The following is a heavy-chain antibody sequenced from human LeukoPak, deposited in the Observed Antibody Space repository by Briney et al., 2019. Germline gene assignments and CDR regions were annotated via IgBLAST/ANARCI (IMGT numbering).Heavy chain of an antibody. Sequence: GGSLRLSCAASGFTLSSYEMNWVRQAPGKGLEWVSYVSSSGGGMLYADSVKGRFTISRDNAKNSLSLQMSSLSVEDAAVYYCARDLYGSGGDAFDIWGQGTVVTVS. D-gene: IGHD3-10*01. CDR1: GFTLSSYE. CDR2: VSSSGGGM. CDR3: ARDLYGSGGDAFDI. V-gene: IGHV3-48*03. J-gene: IGHJ3*02.